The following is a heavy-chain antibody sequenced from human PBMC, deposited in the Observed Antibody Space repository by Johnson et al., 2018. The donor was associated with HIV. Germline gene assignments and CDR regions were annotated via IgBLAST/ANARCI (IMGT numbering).Heavy chain of an antibody. CDR1: GFTFSSYA. Sequence: VQLVESGGGLIQPGGSLRLSCAASGFTFSSYAMSWVRQAPGKGLEWVSAISGSGGSTYYADSVKGRFTISRDNAKNSRYLQMNSLRAEVTALYSWARDEGCCTCGLCSDAFDIWGQGTVVTVSS. J-gene: IGHJ3*02. V-gene: IGHV3-23*04. CDR3: ARDEGCCTCGLCSDAFDI. CDR2: ISGSGGST. D-gene: IGHD2-8*02.